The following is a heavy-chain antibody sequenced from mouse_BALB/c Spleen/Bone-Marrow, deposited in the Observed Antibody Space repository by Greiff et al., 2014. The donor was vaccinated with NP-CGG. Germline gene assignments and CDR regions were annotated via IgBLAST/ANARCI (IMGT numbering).Heavy chain of an antibody. CDR1: GYTFTSYV. J-gene: IGHJ3*01. CDR3: ARDGDYDWFAY. V-gene: IGHV1-14*01. Sequence: EVQLQESGPELVKPGASVKMSCKASGYTFTSYVVHWVKQKPGQGLEWIGHINPYNDGTKYNEKFKGKATLTSDKSSSTAYMELSSLTSEDSAVYYCARDGDYDWFAYWGQGTLVTVSA. CDR2: INPYNDGT. D-gene: IGHD2-4*01.